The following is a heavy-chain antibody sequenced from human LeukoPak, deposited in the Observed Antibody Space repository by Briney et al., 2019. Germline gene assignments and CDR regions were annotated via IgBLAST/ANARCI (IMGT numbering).Heavy chain of an antibody. CDR1: GFTVSSPL. V-gene: IGHV3-53*05. Sequence: GGSLRLSCIFSGFTVSSPLMDWVRQAPAKGQEWVSVIYDDGGTVYADSVKGRFTISRDTSKNMMYLQMNSLRAEDPAVYYCARDLVVRETWVEFVLWRQGAIVTV. CDR3: ARDLVVRETWVEFVL. CDR2: IYDDGGT. J-gene: IGHJ4*02. D-gene: IGHD2-21*01.